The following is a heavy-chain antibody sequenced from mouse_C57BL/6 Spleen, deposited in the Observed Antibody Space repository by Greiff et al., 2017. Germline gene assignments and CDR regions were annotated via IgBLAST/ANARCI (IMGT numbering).Heavy chain of an antibody. CDR2: IDPSDSYT. Sequence: QVQLQQPGAELVMPGASVKLSCKASGYTFTSYWMHWVKQRPGQGLEWIGEIDPSDSYTNYNQKFKGKSTLTVDKSSSTAYMQLSSLTSEDSAVYYCARSPYDYDAPDYWGQGTTLTVSS. V-gene: IGHV1-69*01. D-gene: IGHD2-4*01. CDR1: GYTFTSYW. CDR3: ARSPYDYDAPDY. J-gene: IGHJ2*01.